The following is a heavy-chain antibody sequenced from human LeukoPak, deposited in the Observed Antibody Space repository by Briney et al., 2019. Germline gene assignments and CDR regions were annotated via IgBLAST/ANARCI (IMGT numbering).Heavy chain of an antibody. V-gene: IGHV4-30-4*08. Sequence: TLSLTCTVSGGSISSGDYYWSWIRQPPGKGLEWIGYIYYSGSTYYNPSLKSRVTISVDTSKNQFSLKLSSVTAADTAVYYCAREQVVTDYFDYWGQGTLVTVSS. J-gene: IGHJ4*02. CDR3: AREQVVTDYFDY. CDR2: IYYSGST. D-gene: IGHD4-23*01. CDR1: GGSISSGDYY.